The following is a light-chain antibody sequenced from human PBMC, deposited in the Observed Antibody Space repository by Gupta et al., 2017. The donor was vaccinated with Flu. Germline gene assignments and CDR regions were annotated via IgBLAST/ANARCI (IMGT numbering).Light chain of an antibody. CDR3: QQYYSYST. V-gene: IGKV1-5*03. CDR1: QSISNW. J-gene: IGKJ4*01. Sequence: VGDRVTITCRASQSISNWLAWYQQKPGKAPKVLIYKASSLESGVPSRFSGSGSGTEFTLTISSLQPDDLATYYCQQYYSYSTFGGGTKVEIK. CDR2: KAS.